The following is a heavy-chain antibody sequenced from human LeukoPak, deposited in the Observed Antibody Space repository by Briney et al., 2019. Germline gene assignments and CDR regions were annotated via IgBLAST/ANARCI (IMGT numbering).Heavy chain of an antibody. CDR1: GGSISSYY. CDR3: ARVQAYGGKGYFDY. CDR2: IYYSGST. J-gene: IGHJ4*02. Sequence: SETLSLTCAVSGGSISSYYWSWIRQPPGKGLEWIGYIYYSGSTNYNPSLKSRVTISVDTSKNQFSLKLSSVTAADTAVYYCARVQAYGGKGYFDYWGQGTLVTVSS. D-gene: IGHD4-23*01. V-gene: IGHV4-59*01.